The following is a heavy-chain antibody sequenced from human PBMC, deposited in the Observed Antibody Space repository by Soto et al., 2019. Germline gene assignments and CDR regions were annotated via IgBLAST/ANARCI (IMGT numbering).Heavy chain of an antibody. Sequence: PGGSLRLSCAASGFTVSSKYMSWVRQAPGKGLEWVSLIQSGGPTYYADSVKGRFTISRDTSENTVHLQMDSLRAEDTAVYYCARDDVLCDGGPCYGVPLDVWGKGPTVTVS. D-gene: IGHD2-15*01. CDR3: ARDDVLCDGGPCYGVPLDV. CDR1: GFTVSSKY. V-gene: IGHV3-66*01. J-gene: IGHJ6*03. CDR2: IQSGGPT.